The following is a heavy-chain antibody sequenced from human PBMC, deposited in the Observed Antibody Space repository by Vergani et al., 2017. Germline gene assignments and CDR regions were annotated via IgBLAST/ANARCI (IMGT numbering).Heavy chain of an antibody. J-gene: IGHJ4*02. Sequence: QVQLVQSGAEVKKPGASVNVSCQASCYTFSSYDINSVPQATGQGLEWMAWMNLNSGTTGYAQKFQGRVTMTRNTSIGTAYMELSSLTSEDTAVYYCASAKTLTGGKYYFDYWGQGTLVTVSS. V-gene: IGHV1-8*01. CDR3: ASAKTLTGGKYYFDY. CDR2: MNLNSGTT. D-gene: IGHD3-16*01. CDR1: CYTFSSYD.